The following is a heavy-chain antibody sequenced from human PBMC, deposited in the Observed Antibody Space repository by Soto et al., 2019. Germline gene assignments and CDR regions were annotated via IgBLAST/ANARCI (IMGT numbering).Heavy chain of an antibody. CDR3: AREGGGALAGTAD. D-gene: IGHD6-19*01. Sequence: QVPLVQSGAEVKKPGSSVKVSCKASGGTFINYAISWVRQAPGQGLEWMGAIIPVFGTVNSAQKFQGRVTITSASTSTVYMELSSLRSQDTAVYYCAREGGGALAGTADWGQGNMVTVSS. CDR2: IIPVFGTV. CDR1: GGTFINYA. J-gene: IGHJ4*02. V-gene: IGHV1-69*01.